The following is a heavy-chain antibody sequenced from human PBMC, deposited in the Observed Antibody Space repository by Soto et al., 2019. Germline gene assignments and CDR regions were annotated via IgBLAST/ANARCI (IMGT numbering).Heavy chain of an antibody. D-gene: IGHD6-19*01. CDR1: GGSISSYY. Sequence: SETLSLTCTVSGGSISSYYWSWIRQPPGKGLEWIGYIYYSGSTNYNPSLKSRVTISVDTSKNQFSLKLSSVTAADTAVYYCARLKIPGYSSGWYGTFDYWGQGTLVTVSS. CDR3: ARLKIPGYSSGWYGTFDY. J-gene: IGHJ4*02. V-gene: IGHV4-59*01. CDR2: IYYSGST.